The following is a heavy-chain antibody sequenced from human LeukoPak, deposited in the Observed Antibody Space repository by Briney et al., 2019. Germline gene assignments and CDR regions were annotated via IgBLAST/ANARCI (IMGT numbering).Heavy chain of an antibody. D-gene: IGHD3-16*01. J-gene: IGHJ3*02. CDR1: GFTFSSYG. CDR2: ISASGSRT. CDR3: AKGKVNHDGAFDI. Sequence: GGSLRLSCAASGFTFSSYGMHWVRQAPGKGLEWVSSISASGSRTYYADSVKGRFTISRDNSKKMIYLQMNSLRVEDTAVYYCAKGKVNHDGAFDIWGLGTMVIVS. V-gene: IGHV3-NL1*01.